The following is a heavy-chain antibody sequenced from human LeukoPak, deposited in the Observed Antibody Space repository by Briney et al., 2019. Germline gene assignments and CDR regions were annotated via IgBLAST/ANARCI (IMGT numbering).Heavy chain of an antibody. Sequence: GGSLRLSWSASGFTFSSLRMSRVGQAPGKGLEGVAAIIGSGGSPSYADSVKGRFTISRDNSKNTLYMQMNRVSAEDTAVYYCAKELAAADIFDYWGQGTLVTVSS. D-gene: IGHD6-13*01. V-gene: IGHV3-23*01. CDR2: IIGSGGSP. CDR1: GFTFSSLR. CDR3: AKELAAADIFDY. J-gene: IGHJ4*02.